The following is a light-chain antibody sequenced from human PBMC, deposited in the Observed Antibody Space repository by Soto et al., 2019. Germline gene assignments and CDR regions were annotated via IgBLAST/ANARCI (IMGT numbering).Light chain of an antibody. CDR2: GAS. CDR3: QPYNNWPPA. V-gene: IGKV3-15*01. J-gene: IGKJ1*01. Sequence: EIVMTQSPATLSVSPGERATLSCRTSQSVSGNLAWYQQKPGQAPRLLIYGASTRATGIPARFSGGGSGTEFTLTISSLQSEDFAVYYCQPYNNWPPAFGQGTKVEIK. CDR1: QSVSGN.